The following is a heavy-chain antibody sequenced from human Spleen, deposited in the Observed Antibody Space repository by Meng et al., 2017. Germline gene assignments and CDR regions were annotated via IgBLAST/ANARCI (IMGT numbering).Heavy chain of an antibody. J-gene: IGHJ4*02. Sequence: ASVKVSCKASGYIFTSYGISWVRQAPGQGLEWMGWISAYNGNTNYAQKLQGRVTMTTDTSTSTAYMELRSLRSDDTAVYYCASSPESMDHNRSFDYWGQGSLVTVSS. CDR3: ASSPESMDHNRSFDY. D-gene: IGHD6-6*01. CDR1: GYIFTSYG. V-gene: IGHV1-18*01. CDR2: ISAYNGNT.